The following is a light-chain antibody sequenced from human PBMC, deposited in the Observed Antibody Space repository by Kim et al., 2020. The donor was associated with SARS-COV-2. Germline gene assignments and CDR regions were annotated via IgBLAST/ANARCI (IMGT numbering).Light chain of an antibody. Sequence: QSALTQPASVSGSPGQSITISCTGTSSDVGTYNLVSWYQQHPGKAPKLMIYEGSKRPSGVSNRFSGSKSGNTASLTISGLQAADEADYYCCSYAGRSTWVFGGGTQLTVL. CDR1: SSDVGTYNL. CDR2: EGS. CDR3: CSYAGRSTWV. V-gene: IGLV2-23*01. J-gene: IGLJ3*02.